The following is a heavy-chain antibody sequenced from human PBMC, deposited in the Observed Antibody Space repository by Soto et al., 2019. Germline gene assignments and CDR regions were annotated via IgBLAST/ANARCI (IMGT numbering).Heavy chain of an antibody. J-gene: IGHJ4*02. V-gene: IGHV1-8*01. D-gene: IGHD6-6*01. Sequence: ASVKVSCKASGYTFTSYDINWVRQATGQGLEWMGWMNPNSGNTGYAQKFQGRVTMTRNTSISTAYMELSSLRSEDTAVYYGARRGGGVYSSSSYYWGQGTLVTVSS. CDR1: GYTFTSYD. CDR2: MNPNSGNT. CDR3: ARRGGGVYSSSSYY.